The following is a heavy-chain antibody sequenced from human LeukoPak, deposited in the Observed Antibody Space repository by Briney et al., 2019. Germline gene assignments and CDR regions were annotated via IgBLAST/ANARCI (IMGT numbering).Heavy chain of an antibody. V-gene: IGHV4-59*01. CDR2: IYYSGST. CDR1: GGSISSYY. Sequence: SETLSLTCTVSGGSISSYYWSWIRQPPGKGLEWIGYIYYSGSTNYNPSLKSRVTISVDTSKNQFSLKLNSVTAADTAVYYCARDRSNDFWSGYYGFDYWGQGTLVTVSS. J-gene: IGHJ4*02. CDR3: ARDRSNDFWSGYYGFDY. D-gene: IGHD3-3*01.